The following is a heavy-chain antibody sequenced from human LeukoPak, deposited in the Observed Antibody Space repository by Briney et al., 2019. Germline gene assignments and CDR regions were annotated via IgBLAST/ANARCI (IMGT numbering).Heavy chain of an antibody. Sequence: GGSLRLSCAASGFTFSSYAMSWVRQAPGKGLGWVSAISGSGGSTYYADSVKGRFTISRDNSKNTLYLQMNSLRAEDTAVYYCAKDPTYDSSGYCDYWGQGTLVTVSS. D-gene: IGHD3-22*01. CDR3: AKDPTYDSSGYCDY. V-gene: IGHV3-23*01. CDR1: GFTFSSYA. J-gene: IGHJ4*02. CDR2: ISGSGGST.